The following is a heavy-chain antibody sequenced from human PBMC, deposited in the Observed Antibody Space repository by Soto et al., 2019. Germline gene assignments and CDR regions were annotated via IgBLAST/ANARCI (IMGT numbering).Heavy chain of an antibody. Sequence: SVNVSCKVSGSRFSNYVISWVRQAPGHGLEWFRPIIAIFHSSKYAQSFQGRVTITADKSTSTASLELSSLRSDDTAVYYCAREGRGKKAGYNGLVSLGYWGQGTLVTVSS. V-gene: IGHV1-69*06. CDR1: GSRFSNYV. D-gene: IGHD2-2*02. J-gene: IGHJ4*02. CDR2: IIAIFHSS. CDR3: AREGRGKKAGYNGLVSLGY.